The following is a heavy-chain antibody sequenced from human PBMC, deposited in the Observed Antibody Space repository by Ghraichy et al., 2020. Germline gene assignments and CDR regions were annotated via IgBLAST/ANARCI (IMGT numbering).Heavy chain of an antibody. D-gene: IGHD3-10*01. CDR1: GFTFSSYA. J-gene: IGHJ4*02. V-gene: IGHV3-23*01. CDR2: ISGSVGST. Sequence: GGSLRLSCAASGFTFSSYAMSWVRQAPGKGLEWVSGISGSVGSTYYADSVKGRFTISRDNSKNTLYLQMNSLRAEETAVYYSAKLGWFGDWGNYFDYWGQGTLVTVSS. CDR3: AKLGWFGDWGNYFDY.